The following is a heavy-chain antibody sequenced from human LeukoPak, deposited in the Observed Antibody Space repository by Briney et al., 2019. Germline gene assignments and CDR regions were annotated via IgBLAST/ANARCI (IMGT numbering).Heavy chain of an antibody. V-gene: IGHV3-23*01. Sequence: PGGSLRLSCAGSGFTFSSYAMNWVRQAPGKGLEWVSTISCSSDVTYYADSVKGRFTISRDNSKNTLSLQMNSLSAEDTALYYCARKRGVTGDYFGYWGQGTLVTVSS. CDR3: ARKRGVTGDYFGY. D-gene: IGHD2-21*02. CDR2: ISCSSDVT. J-gene: IGHJ4*02. CDR1: GFTFSSYA.